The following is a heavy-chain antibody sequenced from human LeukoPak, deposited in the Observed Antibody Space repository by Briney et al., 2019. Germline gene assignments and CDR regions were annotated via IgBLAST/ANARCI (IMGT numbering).Heavy chain of an antibody. D-gene: IGHD3-10*01. CDR2: IYYSGST. V-gene: IGHV4-39*01. J-gene: IGHJ6*03. CDR1: GGSISTSSHY. Sequence: SETLSLTCTVSGGSISTSSHYWVWIRQPPGKGLEWIGTIYYSGSTYYNPSLKSRVTISVDTSKNQFSLKLSSVTAADTAVYYCARLPHYYGSGSYTYYYYYMDVWGKGTTVTISS. CDR3: ARLPHYYGSGSYTYYYYYMDV.